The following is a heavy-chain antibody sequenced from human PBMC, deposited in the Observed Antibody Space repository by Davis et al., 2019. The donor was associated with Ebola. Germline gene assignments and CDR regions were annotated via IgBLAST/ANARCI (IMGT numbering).Heavy chain of an antibody. D-gene: IGHD3-16*01. CDR1: GGTISRSY. CDR3: AERGGSV. CDR2: IHYSGSA. J-gene: IGHJ4*02. V-gene: IGHV4-59*01. Sequence: PSVSLSLSCSVSGGTISRSYWSCIRQSQGTGPECFRSIHYSGSATYNPSLKSRVTISVETSKNQFSLKLNSLSAADTAVYYCAERGGSVWGQGTLVTVSS.